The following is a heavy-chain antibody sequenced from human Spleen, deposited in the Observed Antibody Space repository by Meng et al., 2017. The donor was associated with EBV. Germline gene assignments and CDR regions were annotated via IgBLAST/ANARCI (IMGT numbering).Heavy chain of an antibody. CDR2: IYWDDDK. V-gene: IGHV2-5*02. J-gene: IGHJ4*02. Sequence: QITLKESGPTLVNPTQTFTLTCTFSGFSLSSYGVGVAWIRQPPGKALEWLALIYWDDDKRYSPSLRSRLTITKDTSENQVVLTMTNMDPVDTATYYCTLLVGATSLDYWGQGTLVTVSS. CDR1: GFSLSSYGVG. CDR3: TLLVGATSLDY. D-gene: IGHD1-26*01.